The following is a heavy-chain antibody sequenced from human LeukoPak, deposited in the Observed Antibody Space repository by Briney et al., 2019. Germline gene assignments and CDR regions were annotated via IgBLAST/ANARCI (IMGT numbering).Heavy chain of an antibody. J-gene: IGHJ4*02. Sequence: ASVKVSCKASGYTFTSYDINWVRQATGQGLEWMGWMNPNSGNTGYAQKFQGRVTMTRNTSISTAYMELSSLRFEDTAVYYCARVPLGTYCSSTSCYTLDYWGQGTLVTVSS. D-gene: IGHD2-2*02. CDR3: ARVPLGTYCSSTSCYTLDY. V-gene: IGHV1-8*01. CDR1: GYTFTSYD. CDR2: MNPNSGNT.